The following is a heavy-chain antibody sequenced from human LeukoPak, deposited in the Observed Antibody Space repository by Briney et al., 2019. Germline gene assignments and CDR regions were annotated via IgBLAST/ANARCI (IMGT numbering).Heavy chain of an antibody. Sequence: GGSLRLSCAASGFTFDDYAMHWVRQAPGKGLEWVSGISWNSGSIGYADSVKGRFTISRDNAKNSLYLQMNSLRAEDMALYYCAKGAPYYYDSSGYYLVAEYFQHWGQGTLVTVSS. V-gene: IGHV3-9*03. D-gene: IGHD3-22*01. J-gene: IGHJ1*01. CDR2: ISWNSGSI. CDR1: GFTFDDYA. CDR3: AKGAPYYYDSSGYYLVAEYFQH.